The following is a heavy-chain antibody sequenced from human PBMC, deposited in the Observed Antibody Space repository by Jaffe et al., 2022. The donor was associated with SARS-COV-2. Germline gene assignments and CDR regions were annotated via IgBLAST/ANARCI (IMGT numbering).Heavy chain of an antibody. J-gene: IGHJ4*02. CDR2: IYWDDDK. V-gene: IGHV2-5*02. CDR1: GFSLSTSGVG. CDR3: AHNSRLPSKNSRGYSYGYGY. Sequence: QITLKESGPTLVKPTQTLTLTCTFSGFSLSTSGVGVGWIRQPPGKALEWLALIYWDDDKRYSPSLKSRLTITKDTSKNQVVLTMTNMDPVDTATYYCAHNSRLPSKNSRGYSYGYGYWGQGTLVTVSS. D-gene: IGHD5-18*01.